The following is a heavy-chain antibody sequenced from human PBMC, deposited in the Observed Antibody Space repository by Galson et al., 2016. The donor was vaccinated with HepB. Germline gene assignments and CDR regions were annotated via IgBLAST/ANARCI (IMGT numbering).Heavy chain of an antibody. V-gene: IGHV3-13*04. CDR1: GFTFRRYD. Sequence: SLRLSCAASGFTFRRYDIHWVRQVTGKGLQWVSAIGGAGDTYYSGSVKGRFTISRENAKNSLYLQMNSLTAGDTAVYYCARESTGRGVDAFDIWGQGTMVIVSS. CDR3: ARESTGRGVDAFDI. D-gene: IGHD3-16*01. J-gene: IGHJ3*02. CDR2: IGGAGDT.